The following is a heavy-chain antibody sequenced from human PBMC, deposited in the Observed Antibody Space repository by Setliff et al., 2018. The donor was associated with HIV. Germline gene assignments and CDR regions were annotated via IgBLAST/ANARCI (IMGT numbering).Heavy chain of an antibody. CDR1: NFSLTTSGVG. CDR3: SYIYRYGDPYRDY. V-gene: IGHV2-5*01. D-gene: IGHD2-21*02. CDR2: IYWNDDK. J-gene: IGHJ4*02. Sequence: SGPTLVNPTQTLALSCTFANFSLTTSGVGVGWIRQPPGKALEWLALIYWNDDKRYSPSLKTRLTITKHTSQNQVVLIITYVATVDTATYFCSYIYRYGDPYRDYWGPGVSVTVSS.